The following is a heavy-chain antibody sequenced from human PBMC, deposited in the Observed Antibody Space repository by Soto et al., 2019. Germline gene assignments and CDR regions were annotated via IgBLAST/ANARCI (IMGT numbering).Heavy chain of an antibody. CDR3: ARDLTGAFDI. CDR1: GGTFSSYA. CDR2: IIPIFGTA. D-gene: IGHD7-27*01. Sequence: ASVKVSCKASGGTFSSYAISWVRQAPGQGLEWMGGIIPIFGTANYAQKFQGRVTITADESTSTAYMGLSSLRSEDTAVYYCARDLTGAFDIWGQGTMVTVSS. V-gene: IGHV1-69*13. J-gene: IGHJ3*02.